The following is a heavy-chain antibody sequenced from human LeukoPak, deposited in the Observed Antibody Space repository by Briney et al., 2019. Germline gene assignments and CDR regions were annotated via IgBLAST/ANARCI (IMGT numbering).Heavy chain of an antibody. J-gene: IGHJ4*02. Sequence: GESLKTSCKGSGYSFTSYWIGWVRQMPGKGLEWMGIIYPGDSDTRYSPSFQGQVTISADKSISTAYLQWSSLKASDTAMYYCARYLRRWLQPVFDYWGREPWSPSPQ. D-gene: IGHD5-24*01. CDR1: GYSFTSYW. V-gene: IGHV5-51*01. CDR3: ARYLRRWLQPVFDY. CDR2: IYPGDSDT.